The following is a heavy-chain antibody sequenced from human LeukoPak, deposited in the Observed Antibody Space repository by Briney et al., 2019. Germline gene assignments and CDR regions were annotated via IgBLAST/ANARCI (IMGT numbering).Heavy chain of an antibody. CDR3: ANDGDYNYFDY. CDR2: ISGSGGST. J-gene: IGHJ4*02. V-gene: IGHV3-23*01. D-gene: IGHD4-17*01. Sequence: GGSLRLSCAASGFTFSSYAMSWVRQAPGKGLEWVSAISGSGGSTYYADSVKGRFTISRDNSKNTLYLQMSSLRAEDTAVYYCANDGDYNYFDYWGQGTLVTVSS. CDR1: GFTFSSYA.